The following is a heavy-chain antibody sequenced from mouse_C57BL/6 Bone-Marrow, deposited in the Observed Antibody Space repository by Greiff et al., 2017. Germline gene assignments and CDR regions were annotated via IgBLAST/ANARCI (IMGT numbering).Heavy chain of an antibody. V-gene: IGHV14-2*01. J-gene: IGHJ2*01. D-gene: IGHD1-1*01. Sequence: VHVKQSGAELVKPGASVKLSCTASGFNIKDYYIHWVKPRTEQGLEWIGRIDPEDGETKYAPKFPDKATITADTSSNTAYLQLSSLTSENTAVYYCTRSLIYYGTNYWGQGTTLTVSS. CDR2: IDPEDGET. CDR1: GFNIKDYY. CDR3: TRSLIYYGTNY.